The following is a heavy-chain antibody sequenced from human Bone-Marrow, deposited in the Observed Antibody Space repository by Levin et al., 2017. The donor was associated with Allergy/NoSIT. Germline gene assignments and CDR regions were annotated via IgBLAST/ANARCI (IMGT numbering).Heavy chain of an antibody. J-gene: IGHJ5*02. Sequence: ASVTVSCKASGFTFTIYDIHWVRQAPGQGLEWVGRLNPNTGGTDSAQKFMGRVTMTRDTSTTTAFMELTRLRPDDTAIYFCARETIAAPPYNWFDTWGQGALVTVSS. CDR2: LNPNTGGT. D-gene: IGHD6-13*01. V-gene: IGHV1-2*06. CDR1: GFTFTIYD. CDR3: ARETIAAPPYNWFDT.